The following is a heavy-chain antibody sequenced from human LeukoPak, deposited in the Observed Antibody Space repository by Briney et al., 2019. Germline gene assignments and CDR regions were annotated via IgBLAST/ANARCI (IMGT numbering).Heavy chain of an antibody. CDR2: ISYSGST. Sequence: SETLSLTCTVSGGSISSYYRSWIRQPPGKGLEWIGNISYSGSTNFNPSLKSRFTISVDTSKNQFSLKLSSLTAADTAVYYCAREGIDGTNLNWFDPWGQGTMVTVSS. J-gene: IGHJ5*02. V-gene: IGHV4-59*01. D-gene: IGHD1-1*01. CDR1: GGSISSYY. CDR3: AREGIDGTNLNWFDP.